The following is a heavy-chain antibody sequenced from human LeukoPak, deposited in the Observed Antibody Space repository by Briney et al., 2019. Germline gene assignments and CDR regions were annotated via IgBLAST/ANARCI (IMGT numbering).Heavy chain of an antibody. CDR3: ARGFAGLAEYFHH. J-gene: IGHJ1*01. CDR2: ITPNTSNT. V-gene: IGHV1-2*02. Sequence: ASVKVSCKASGYTLTGYHVHWVRQAPGQGLEWMGWITPNTSNTKYAQKFQGRVTMTRDTSISTAYMEMSRLRSDDTAVYYCARGFAGLAEYFHHWGQGTLVTVSS. D-gene: IGHD3-3*01. CDR1: GYTLTGYH.